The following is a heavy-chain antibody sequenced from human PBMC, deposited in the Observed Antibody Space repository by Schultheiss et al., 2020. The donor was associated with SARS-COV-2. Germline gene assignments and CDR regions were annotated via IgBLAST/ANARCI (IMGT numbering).Heavy chain of an antibody. V-gene: IGHV1-69*01. CDR3: ARTGYYDSSGYPLTYFDY. J-gene: IGHJ4*02. Sequence: GASLKISCKASGGTSSSYAISWVRQAPGQGLEWMGGIIPIFGTANYAQKFQGRVTITADESTRTAYMELSSLRSEDTAVYYCARTGYYDSSGYPLTYFDYWSQGAGVNVAS. CDR2: IIPIFGTA. CDR1: GGTSSSYA. D-gene: IGHD3-22*01.